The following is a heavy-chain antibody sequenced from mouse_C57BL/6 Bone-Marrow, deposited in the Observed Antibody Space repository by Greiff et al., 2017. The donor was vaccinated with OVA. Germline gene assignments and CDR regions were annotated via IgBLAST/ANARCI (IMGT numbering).Heavy chain of an antibody. CDR1: GFTFSSYA. V-gene: IGHV5-9-1*02. CDR2: ISSGGDYI. D-gene: IGHD2-3*01. CDR3: TRELYDGYYGWYFDV. J-gene: IGHJ1*03. Sequence: EVQLVESGEGLVKPGGSLKLSCAASGFTFSSYAMSWVRQTPEKRLEWVAYISSGGDYIYYADTVKGRFTISRDNARNTLYLQMSSLKSEDTAMYYWTRELYDGYYGWYFDVWGTGTTVTVSS.